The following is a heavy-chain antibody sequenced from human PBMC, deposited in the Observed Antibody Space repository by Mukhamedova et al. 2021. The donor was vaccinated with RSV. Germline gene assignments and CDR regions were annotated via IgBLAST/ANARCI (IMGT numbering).Heavy chain of an antibody. V-gene: IGHV1-2*02. CDR3: ARGRPGLRVPGPKGYYFDF. CDR2: INPNSGVT. D-gene: IGHD2/OR15-2a*01. J-gene: IGHJ4*02. Sequence: GRINPNSGVTNYAQKFQGRVAMTRDTSINTAYMELSGLTSDDTALYFCARGRPGLRVPGPKGYYFDFWGQGALVTVSS.